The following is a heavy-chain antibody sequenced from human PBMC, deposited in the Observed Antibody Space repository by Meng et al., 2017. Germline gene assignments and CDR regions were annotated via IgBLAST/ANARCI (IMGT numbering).Heavy chain of an antibody. CDR3: ARVGVGAPFDY. CDR2: INPNCGGT. D-gene: IGHD3-16*01. J-gene: IGHJ4*02. V-gene: IGHV1-2*02. CDR1: GYTLIGHY. Sequence: QVQLVQSGAEVRMPGASVKVSCKVSGYTLIGHYLHWVRQAPGQGLEWMGWINPNCGGTSYAQKFQGRVTMTWDTSVSTAFMELTRLKSDDAALYYCARVGVGAPFDYWGQGTLVTVSS.